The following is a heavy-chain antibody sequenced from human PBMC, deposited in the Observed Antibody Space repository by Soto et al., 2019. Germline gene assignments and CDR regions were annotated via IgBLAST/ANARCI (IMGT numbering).Heavy chain of an antibody. CDR1: GFTFDNYT. J-gene: IGHJ4*02. CDR2: ISSSSGNI. Sequence: GGSPRLSCAASGFTFDNYTMHWVRQAPGKGLEWVSSISSSSGNICYADSVKGRFTISRDNAKNSLYLQMNSLRAEDTAVYYCARDSDSYGSTLDYWGQGTLVTVSS. V-gene: IGHV3-21*01. D-gene: IGHD5-18*01. CDR3: ARDSDSYGSTLDY.